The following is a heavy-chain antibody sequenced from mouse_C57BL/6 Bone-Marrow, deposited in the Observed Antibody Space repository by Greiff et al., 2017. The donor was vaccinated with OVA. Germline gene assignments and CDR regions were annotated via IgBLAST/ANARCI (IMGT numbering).Heavy chain of an antibody. CDR3: ARSAPYYYGSSLWYAMDY. J-gene: IGHJ4*01. Sequence: QVQLQQSGPELVKPGASVKISCKASGYAFSSSWMNWVKQRPGKGLEWIGRIYPGDGDTNYNGKFKGKATLTADKSSSTAYMQLSSLTSEDSAVYFCARSAPYYYGSSLWYAMDYWGQGTSVTVSS. CDR2: IYPGDGDT. V-gene: IGHV1-82*01. CDR1: GYAFSSSW. D-gene: IGHD1-1*01.